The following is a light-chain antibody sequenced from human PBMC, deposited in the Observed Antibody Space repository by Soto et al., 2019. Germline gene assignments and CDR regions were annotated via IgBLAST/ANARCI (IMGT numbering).Light chain of an antibody. V-gene: IGKV3-15*01. CDR1: LSVNSN. CDR2: GAS. Sequence: EILITQSPATLSVSPGERATLSCRTTLSVNSNLAWYQQRPGQAPRLLIFGASTRATGVPASFSGTGSGTNSPLPISGLRFEDFAFFSCLHYIDWLSWTFAKGTRGDIK. J-gene: IGKJ1*01. CDR3: LHYIDWLSWT.